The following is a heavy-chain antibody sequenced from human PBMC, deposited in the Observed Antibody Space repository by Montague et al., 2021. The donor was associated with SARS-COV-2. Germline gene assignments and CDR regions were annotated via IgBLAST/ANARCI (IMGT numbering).Heavy chain of an antibody. J-gene: IGHJ4*02. CDR2: TYSGSKWKS. CDR3: VRGIEAAGSYDY. D-gene: IGHD6-13*01. V-gene: IGHV6-1*01. CDR1: GDSVAEHRPT. Sequence: CAISGDSVAEHRPTSKWNRQSPPIGLESLGRTYSGSKWKSDYARSVKSRIAINPDTSKNQFSLPLSSVTPEDTALYYCVRGIEAAGSYDYWGQGTLVTVSS.